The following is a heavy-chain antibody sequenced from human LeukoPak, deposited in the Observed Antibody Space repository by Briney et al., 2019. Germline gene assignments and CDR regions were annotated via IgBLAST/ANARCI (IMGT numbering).Heavy chain of an antibody. CDR1: GFSFSAFE. CDR2: ISTGGGTI. D-gene: IGHD2-15*01. CDR3: ARGSGYVLDY. Sequence: PGGSLRLSCAASGFSFSAFEMNWVRQAPGKGLEWISHISTGGGTIYYADSVKGRFTISRDNAKNSLYLQMNSLRGEDTGVYYCARGSGYVLDYWTQGTLVTVSS. V-gene: IGHV3-48*03. J-gene: IGHJ4*02.